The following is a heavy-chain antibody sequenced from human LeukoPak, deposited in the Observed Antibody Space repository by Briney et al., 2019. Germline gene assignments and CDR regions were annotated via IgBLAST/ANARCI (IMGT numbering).Heavy chain of an antibody. CDR1: GGSVSSGSYY. D-gene: IGHD1-26*01. J-gene: IGHJ4*02. CDR2: IYYSGST. CDR3: ARALGGGSYYSY. Sequence: SETLSLTCTVSGGSVSSGSYYWSWIRQPPGKGLEWIGYIYYSGSTNYNPSLKSRVTVSVDTSKNQFSLKLSSVTAADTAVYCCARALGGGSYYSYWGQGTLVTVSS. V-gene: IGHV4-61*01.